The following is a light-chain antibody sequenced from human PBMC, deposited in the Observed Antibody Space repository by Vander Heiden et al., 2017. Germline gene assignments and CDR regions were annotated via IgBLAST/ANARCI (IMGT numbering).Light chain of an antibody. CDR2: GAS. CDR1: QSVSSNY. J-gene: IGKJ4*01. Sequence: VLTQSPATLALSPGESTTLSCTARQSVSSNYLAWYQQKPGQAPRLLIYGASSRDSGIPERFSGSGSGTDFTLTISRLEPEDFAVYYCQQYGSSPLTFGGGTKVEI. V-gene: IGKV3-20*01. CDR3: QQYGSSPLT.